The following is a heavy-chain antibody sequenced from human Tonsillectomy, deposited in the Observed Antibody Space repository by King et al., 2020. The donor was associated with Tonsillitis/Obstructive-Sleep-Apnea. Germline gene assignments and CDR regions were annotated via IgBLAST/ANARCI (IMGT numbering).Heavy chain of an antibody. V-gene: IGHV3-23*04. D-gene: IGHD2-15*01. CDR2: VSGSSDRT. Sequence: VQLVESGGGLVQPGGSLRLSCAASGFSFSTYDMSWVRQAPRKGLEWVSTVSGSSDRTYYADSVTGRFTISRDNSKNTLYLQMNTLRVDDTAVYYCAARSGIYDWGQGVLVTVSS. CDR3: AARSGIYD. CDR1: GFSFSTYD. J-gene: IGHJ4*02.